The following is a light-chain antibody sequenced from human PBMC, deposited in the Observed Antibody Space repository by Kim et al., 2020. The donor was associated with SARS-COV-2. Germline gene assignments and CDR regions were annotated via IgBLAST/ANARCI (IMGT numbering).Light chain of an antibody. CDR1: QSVSSNY. J-gene: IGKJ2*01. Sequence: SPGERATLSCRASQSVSSNYLAWYQQRPGQAPRLLIYGASSRATGIPDTFSGGGSGTDFTLTISRLEPEDFAVYYCQQYGSSPYTFGQGTKLEI. CDR2: GAS. CDR3: QQYGSSPYT. V-gene: IGKV3-20*01.